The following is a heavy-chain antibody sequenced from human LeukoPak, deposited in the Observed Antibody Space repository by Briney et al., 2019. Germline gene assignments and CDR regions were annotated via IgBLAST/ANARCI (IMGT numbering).Heavy chain of an antibody. CDR3: ARGMGSGYYYPSYYFDY. V-gene: IGHV4-59*01. J-gene: IGHJ4*02. CDR2: IYYSGST. D-gene: IGHD3-22*01. CDR1: GGSISSYY. Sequence: SETLSLTCTVSGGSISSYYWSWIRQPPGKGLEWIGYIYYSGSTNYNPSLKSRVTISVDTSKNQFSLKLSSVTAADTAVYYCARGMGSGYYYPSYYFDYWGQGTLVTVSS.